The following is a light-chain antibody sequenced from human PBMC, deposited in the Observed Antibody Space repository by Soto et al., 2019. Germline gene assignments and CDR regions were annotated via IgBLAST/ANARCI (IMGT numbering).Light chain of an antibody. V-gene: IGKV1-39*01. Sequence: DIQMTQSLSSLSASVGDRVTITCRASQSITSYLNWYQQKPGKAPQLLIYAASSLQSGVPSRFSGSGSGTDFTLTISSLQPEDFATYFCQQGYTTPWTFGQGTKVEVK. CDR2: AAS. CDR3: QQGYTTPWT. J-gene: IGKJ1*01. CDR1: QSITSY.